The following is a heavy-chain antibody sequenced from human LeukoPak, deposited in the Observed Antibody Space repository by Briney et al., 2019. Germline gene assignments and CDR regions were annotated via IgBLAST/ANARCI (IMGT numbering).Heavy chain of an antibody. V-gene: IGHV3-74*01. J-gene: IGHJ4*02. CDR3: AKVHGLNQLRKNFDY. D-gene: IGHD2-2*01. Sequence: GGSLRLSCAASGFTFSSYWMHWVRQAPGKGLVWVSRINTDGSSTSYADSVKGRFTISRDNSKNTLYLQMNSLRAEDTAVYYCAKVHGLNQLRKNFDYWGQGTLVTVSS. CDR2: INTDGSST. CDR1: GFTFSSYW.